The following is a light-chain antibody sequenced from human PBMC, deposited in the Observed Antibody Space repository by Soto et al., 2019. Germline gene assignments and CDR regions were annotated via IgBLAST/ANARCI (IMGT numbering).Light chain of an antibody. Sequence: DIQMTQSPSSLSASVGDRVTITCRASQSITNYLNWYQQKPGKAPNLLIYAAFNLQSGVPSRFSGSGSGTDFTLTISSLQPEDIATYYCQQSYSSPHTFGQGTKLEIK. CDR2: AAF. CDR1: QSITNY. CDR3: QQSYSSPHT. J-gene: IGKJ2*01. V-gene: IGKV1-39*01.